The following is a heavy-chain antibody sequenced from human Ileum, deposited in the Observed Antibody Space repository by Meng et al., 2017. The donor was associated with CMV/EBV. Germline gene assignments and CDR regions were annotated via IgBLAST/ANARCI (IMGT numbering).Heavy chain of an antibody. J-gene: IGHJ4*02. CDR2: INWNGGST. CDR3: AKEGSY. Sequence: GESLKISCAASGFTFNDYELSWVRQAPGKGLEWVAGINWNGGSTAYADSVKGRFTISRDNAKNSLYLQMNSLRAEDTAVYYCAKEGSYWGQGTLVTVSS. D-gene: IGHD3-10*01. V-gene: IGHV3-20*04. CDR1: GFTFNDYE.